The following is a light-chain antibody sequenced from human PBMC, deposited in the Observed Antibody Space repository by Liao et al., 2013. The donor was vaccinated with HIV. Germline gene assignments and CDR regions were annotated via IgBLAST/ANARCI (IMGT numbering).Light chain of an antibody. J-gene: IGLJ2*01. V-gene: IGLV3-1*01. CDR3: QAWDSGSVV. CDR2: RDN. Sequence: SYELTQPPSXSVSPGQTASITCSGDKLGEKYACWYQQKPGQSPVLVIYRDNKRPSGISDRFSGSTSENTATLTISRAEAGDEADYYCQAWDSGSVVFGGGTKLTVL. CDR1: KLGEKY.